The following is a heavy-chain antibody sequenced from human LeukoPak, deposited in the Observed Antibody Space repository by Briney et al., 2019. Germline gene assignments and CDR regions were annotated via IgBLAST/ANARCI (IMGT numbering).Heavy chain of an antibody. CDR2: ISGSGGGT. D-gene: IGHD2-2*01. V-gene: IGHV3-23*01. CDR3: AKRSGYCSTINCYHSYDY. CDR1: EFTFSNYA. J-gene: IGHJ4*02. Sequence: QPGGSLRLSCAASEFTFSNYAMSWVRQAPGKGLEWVSTISGSGGGTYYADSVRGRFTISRDNSKNTLYLQMNSLRAEDTALYYCAKRSGYCSTINCYHSYDYWGQGTLVTVSS.